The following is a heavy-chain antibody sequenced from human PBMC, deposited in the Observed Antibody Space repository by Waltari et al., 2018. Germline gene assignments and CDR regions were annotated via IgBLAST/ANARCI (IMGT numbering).Heavy chain of an antibody. CDR1: GFNFGGYW. CDR3: ARDYDSYFDS. J-gene: IGHJ4*02. D-gene: IGHD3-3*01. V-gene: IGHV3-7*03. Sequence: EVHLVESGGGLVQPGGSLRLSCEASGFNFGGYWRSWVRQAPGGGLEWVANIKQDESERYYLDSVKGRFTVSRDNAKNSLYLQMNSLRAEDTAVYFCARDYDSYFDSWGQGSLVTVSS. CDR2: IKQDESER.